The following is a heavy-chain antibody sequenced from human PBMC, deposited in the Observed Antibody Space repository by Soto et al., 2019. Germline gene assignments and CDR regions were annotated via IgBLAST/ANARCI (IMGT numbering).Heavy chain of an antibody. J-gene: IGHJ4*02. Sequence: EVQLLESGGGLVQPGGSLRLSCAASGFTFSNYAMSWVRQAPGKGLEWVSLITANGGTTYYADSVKGRFYISRDEAKTTLYLQMTSLTADETALYYCAKVGRKTGYDDYWGQGTLVTVSS. CDR1: GFTFSNYA. CDR2: ITANGGTT. CDR3: AKVGRKTGYDDY. V-gene: IGHV3-23*01. D-gene: IGHD5-12*01.